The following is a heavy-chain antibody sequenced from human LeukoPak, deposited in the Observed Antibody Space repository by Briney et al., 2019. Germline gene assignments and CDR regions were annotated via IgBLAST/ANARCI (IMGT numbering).Heavy chain of an antibody. D-gene: IGHD6-6*01. CDR2: VSGSGGST. CDR1: GFTFSSYA. V-gene: IGHV3-23*01. J-gene: IGHJ4*02. Sequence: GASLRLSCAASGFTFSSYAMSWVRQAPGKGLEWVSAVSGSGGSTYYADSVKGRFTISRDNSKNTLYLQMNSLRAGDTAVYYCAKRIAARTYFDYWGQGTLVTVSS. CDR3: AKRIAARTYFDY.